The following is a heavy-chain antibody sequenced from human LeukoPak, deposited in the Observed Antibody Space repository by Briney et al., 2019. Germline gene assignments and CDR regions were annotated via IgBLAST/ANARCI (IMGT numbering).Heavy chain of an antibody. V-gene: IGHV4-61*05. D-gene: IGHD1-14*01. CDR1: GGSISSSSYY. CDR3: ARLRSGYYFDY. CDR2: IYYSGST. J-gene: IGHJ4*02. Sequence: SETLSLTCTVSGGSISSSSYYWSWIRQPPGKGLEWIGYIYYSGSTNYNPSLKSRVTISVDTSKNQFSLKLSSVTAADTAVYYCARLRSGYYFDYWGQGTLVTVSS.